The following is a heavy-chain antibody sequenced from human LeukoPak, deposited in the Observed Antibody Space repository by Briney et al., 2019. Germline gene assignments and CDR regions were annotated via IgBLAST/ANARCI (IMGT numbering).Heavy chain of an antibody. CDR2: IIPIFGTA. V-gene: IGHV1-69*05. J-gene: IGHJ3*02. CDR1: GGTSSSYA. CDR3: ARDRDFWSGQTNDAFDI. Sequence: SVKVSCKASGGTSSSYAISWVRQAPGQGLEWMGRIIPIFGTANYAQKFQGRVTITTDESTSTAYMELSSLRSEDTAVYYCARDRDFWSGQTNDAFDIWGQGTMVTVSS. D-gene: IGHD3-3*01.